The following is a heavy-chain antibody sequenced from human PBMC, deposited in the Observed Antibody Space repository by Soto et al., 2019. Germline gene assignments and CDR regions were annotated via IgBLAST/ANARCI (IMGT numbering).Heavy chain of an antibody. Sequence: QITLKESGPTLVKPTQTLTLTCTFSGFSLSTYGMGMGWIRQPPGKAPERLSVIYWDDDKRYSPSLTSRLTFTKAASRRPVVPPMTDGGPVDTATFYCARVVGRGTNPYFDYWGQGSVVTVSS. J-gene: IGHJ4*02. CDR2: IYWDDDK. CDR3: ARVVGRGTNPYFDY. D-gene: IGHD2-15*01. CDR1: GFSLSTYGMG. V-gene: IGHV2-5*02.